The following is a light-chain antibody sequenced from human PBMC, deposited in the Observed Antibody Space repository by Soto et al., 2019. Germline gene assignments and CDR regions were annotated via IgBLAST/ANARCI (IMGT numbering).Light chain of an antibody. CDR3: QAWDSNNAA. J-gene: IGLJ2*01. CDR1: KLGNRY. V-gene: IGLV3-1*01. Sequence: SYEPTQSPSVSVSPGQTVSITCSGDKLGNRYASWYQQKPGQSPVLGIYQDTKRPSGIPERFSGSNSGNTATLTISGSQAMDEADYYWQAWDSNNAAFGGGTKLTVL. CDR2: QDT.